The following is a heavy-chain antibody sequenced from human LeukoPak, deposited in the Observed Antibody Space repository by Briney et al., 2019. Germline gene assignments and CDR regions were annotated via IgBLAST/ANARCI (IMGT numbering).Heavy chain of an antibody. Sequence: GGSLRLSCAASGFTFSSYAMSWVRQAPGKGLEWVSAISGSGSSTYYADSVKGRFTISRDNSKSTLFLQMNSLRAEDTAVYYCAKGTAAPVYNWFDPWGQGALVTVSS. D-gene: IGHD6-13*01. J-gene: IGHJ5*02. V-gene: IGHV3-23*01. CDR3: AKGTAAPVYNWFDP. CDR2: ISGSGSST. CDR1: GFTFSSYA.